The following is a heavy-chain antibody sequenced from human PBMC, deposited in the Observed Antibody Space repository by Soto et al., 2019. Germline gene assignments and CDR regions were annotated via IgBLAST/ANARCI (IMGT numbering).Heavy chain of an antibody. J-gene: IGHJ6*02. CDR1: GYTFTAYH. CDR3: AREGGVSYYYDSSGYGMDV. V-gene: IGHV1-8*02. Sequence: ASVKVSCKASGYTFTAYHIHWVRQAPGQGLEWMGWMNPNSGNTGYAQKFQGRVTMTRNTSISTAYMELSSLRSEDTAVYYCAREGGVSYYYDSSGYGMDVWGQGTTVTVSS. D-gene: IGHD3-22*01. CDR2: MNPNSGNT.